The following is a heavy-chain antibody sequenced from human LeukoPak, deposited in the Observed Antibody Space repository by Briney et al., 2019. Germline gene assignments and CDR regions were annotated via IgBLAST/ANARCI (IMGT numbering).Heavy chain of an antibody. D-gene: IGHD6-19*01. CDR2: IYSGGST. J-gene: IGHJ6*03. CDR3: ARGRSSGWYYYYYYMDV. Sequence: PGGSLRLSCTASGFTVSSNYMSWVRQAPGKGLEWVSVIYSGGSTYYADSVEGRFTISRDNSKNTLYLQMNSLRAEDTAVYYCARGRSSGWYYYYYYMDVWGKGTTVTISS. V-gene: IGHV3-66*01. CDR1: GFTVSSNY.